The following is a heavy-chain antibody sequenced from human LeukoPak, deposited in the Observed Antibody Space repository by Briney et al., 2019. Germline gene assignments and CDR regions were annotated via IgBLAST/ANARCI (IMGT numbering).Heavy chain of an antibody. Sequence: GGSLRLSCAASGFTFSDYYMSWIRQAPGKGLEWVSYISSSGSTIYYADSVKGRFTISRDNAKNSLYLQMNSLRAEDTAVYYCARDHLIVGATYYYMDVWGKGTTVTVSS. V-gene: IGHV3-11*04. J-gene: IGHJ6*03. D-gene: IGHD1-26*01. CDR2: ISSSGSTI. CDR1: GFTFSDYY. CDR3: ARDHLIVGATYYYMDV.